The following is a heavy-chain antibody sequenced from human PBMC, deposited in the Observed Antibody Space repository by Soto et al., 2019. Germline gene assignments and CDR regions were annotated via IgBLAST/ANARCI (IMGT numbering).Heavy chain of an antibody. V-gene: IGHV4-34*01. CDR1: GGSFSGYY. D-gene: IGHD6-13*01. CDR3: ARTSSSSWIDY. Sequence: SETLSLTCAVYGGSFSGYYWSWIRQPPGKGLEWIGEINHSGSTNYNPSLKSRVTISVDTSKNQFSLKLSSVTAADTAVYYCARTSSSSWIDYWGQGTLVTVTS. CDR2: INHSGST. J-gene: IGHJ4*02.